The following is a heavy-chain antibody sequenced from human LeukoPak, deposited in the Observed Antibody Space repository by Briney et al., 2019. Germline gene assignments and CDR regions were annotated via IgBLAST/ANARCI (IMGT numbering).Heavy chain of an antibody. Sequence: GGSLRLSCAASGFTFDDYAMHWVRQAPGKGLEWVSGISWSSGTIGYADFVKGRFTISRDSAKNSLYLQMNSLRAEDTAVYYCARDWQNYYGSPPDYWGQGTLVTVSS. CDR2: ISWSSGTI. D-gene: IGHD3-10*01. V-gene: IGHV3-9*01. CDR1: GFTFDDYA. J-gene: IGHJ4*02. CDR3: ARDWQNYYGSPPDY.